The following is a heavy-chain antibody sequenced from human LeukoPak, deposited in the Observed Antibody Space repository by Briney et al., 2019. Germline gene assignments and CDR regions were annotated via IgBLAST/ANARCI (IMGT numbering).Heavy chain of an antibody. CDR1: GFTFSSYW. CDR3: ARDSYPTILEWLFSYGMDV. Sequence: GRSLRLSCAASGFTFSSYWMHWVRQAPGKGLVWVSRINSDGSSTSYADSVKGRFTISRDNAKNTLYLQMNSLRAEDTAVYYCARDSYPTILEWLFSYGMDVWGQGTTVTVSS. D-gene: IGHD3-3*01. CDR2: INSDGSST. J-gene: IGHJ6*02. V-gene: IGHV3-74*01.